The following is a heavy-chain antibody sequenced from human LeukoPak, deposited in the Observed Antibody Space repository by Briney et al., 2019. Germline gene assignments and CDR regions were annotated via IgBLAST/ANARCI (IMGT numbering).Heavy chain of an antibody. CDR1: GYTFTGYY. D-gene: IGHD6-19*01. V-gene: IGHV1-2*04. J-gene: IGHJ4*02. CDR2: INPNSGGT. Sequence: ASVKVSCKASGYTFTGYYMHWVRQAPGQGLEWMGWINPNSGGTNYAQKFQGWVTMTRDTSISTAYMELSRLRSDDTAVYYCARDSPARGWYVVDYWGQGTLVTVSS. CDR3: ARDSPARGWYVVDY.